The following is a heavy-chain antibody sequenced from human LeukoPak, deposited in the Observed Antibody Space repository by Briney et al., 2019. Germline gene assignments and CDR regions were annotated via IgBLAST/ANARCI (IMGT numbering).Heavy chain of an antibody. D-gene: IGHD6-13*01. CDR3: ARGVYIAAAQYGY. V-gene: IGHV4-59*01. CDR2: IYYSGTT. CDR1: GGSISSYY. J-gene: IGHJ4*02. Sequence: PSETLSLTCTVSGGSISSYYWSWIRQPPGEGLEWIGYIYYSGTTNYNPSLKSRVTISVDTSKNQFSLKLSSVTAADTAVYYCARGVYIAAAQYGYWGQGTLVTVSS.